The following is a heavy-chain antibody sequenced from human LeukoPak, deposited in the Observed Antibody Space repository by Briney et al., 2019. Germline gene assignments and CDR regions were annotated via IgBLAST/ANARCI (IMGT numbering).Heavy chain of an antibody. J-gene: IGHJ4*02. V-gene: IGHV3-21*01. CDR2: ISSRSSYI. Sequence: GGSLRLSCAASGFTFSSYSMNWVRQAPGKGLEWVSSISSRSSYIYYADSVKGRFTISRDNAKNSLYLQMNSLRAEDTAVYYCAREDRVGATHYFDYWGQGTLVTVSS. CDR3: AREDRVGATHYFDY. CDR1: GFTFSSYS. D-gene: IGHD1-26*01.